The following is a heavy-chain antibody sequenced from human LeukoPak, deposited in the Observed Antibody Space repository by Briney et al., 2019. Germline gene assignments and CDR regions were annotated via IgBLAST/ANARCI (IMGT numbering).Heavy chain of an antibody. CDR2: INPSGGST. CDR1: GYTFTSYY. D-gene: IGHD3/OR15-3a*01. Sequence: ASVKVSCKASGYTFTSYYMHWVRQAPGQGREWMGIINPSGGSTSYAQKFQGRVTMTRDTSTSTVYMELSSLRSEDSAVYCCARVPHLGDFWPAWGRGTLVTVS. J-gene: IGHJ5*02. V-gene: IGHV1-46*03. CDR3: ARVPHLGDFWPA.